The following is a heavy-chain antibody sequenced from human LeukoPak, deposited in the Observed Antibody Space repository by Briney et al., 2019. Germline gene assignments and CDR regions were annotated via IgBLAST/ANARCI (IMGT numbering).Heavy chain of an antibody. J-gene: IGHJ6*03. D-gene: IGHD4-11*01. CDR2: INPNSGGT. CDR1: GYTFTGYY. CDR3: ARDGAVTVDIPYYYYYYMDV. Sequence: ASVKVSCKASGYTFTGYYMHWVRQAPGQGLEWMGWINPNSGGTNYAQKFQGRVTMTRDTPISTAYMELSRLRSDDTAVYYCARDGAVTVDIPYYYYYYMDVWGKGTTVTVSS. V-gene: IGHV1-2*02.